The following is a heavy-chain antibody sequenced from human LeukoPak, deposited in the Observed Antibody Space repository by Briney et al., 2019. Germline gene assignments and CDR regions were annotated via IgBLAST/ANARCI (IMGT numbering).Heavy chain of an antibody. D-gene: IGHD2-2*01. Sequence: SETLSLTCTVSGGSISSGGYYWSWIRQHPGKGLEWIGYIYYSGSTYYNPSLKRRVTISADTSKNQISLRLRSVTAADTAMFYCARDGDAVSAAIAGAFDLWGRGTMVTVSS. V-gene: IGHV4-31*03. J-gene: IGHJ3*01. CDR3: ARDGDAVSAAIAGAFDL. CDR2: IYYSGST. CDR1: GGSISSGGYY.